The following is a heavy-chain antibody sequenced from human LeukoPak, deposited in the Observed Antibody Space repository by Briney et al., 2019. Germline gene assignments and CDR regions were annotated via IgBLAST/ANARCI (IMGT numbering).Heavy chain of an antibody. CDR1: GFTFSDYY. CDR2: ISSSGSTI. D-gene: IGHD3-10*01. V-gene: IGHV3-11*04. Sequence: GGSLRLSCAASGFTFSDYYMSWICQAPGKGLEWVSYISSSGSTIYSADSVKRRFTISRDNAKNSLYLQMNSLRAEDTAVYYCAREAQIITMVRGYFDYWGQGTLVTVSS. J-gene: IGHJ4*02. CDR3: AREAQIITMVRGYFDY.